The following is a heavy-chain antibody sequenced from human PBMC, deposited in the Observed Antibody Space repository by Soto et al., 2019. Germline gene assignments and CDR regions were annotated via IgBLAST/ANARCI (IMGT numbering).Heavy chain of an antibody. CDR3: AKDQKITALSDFYS. J-gene: IGHJ4*02. Sequence: QVQLVESGGGVDQPGASLTLSCEASGFTFRNYGMHWVRQAPGKGLEWVAVVSYDGSNKLYAGSLKGRFTISRDNSKNTLFLQINSLRDEDTAVYFCAKDQKITALSDFYSWGQGTLVTVSS. CDR2: VSYDGSNK. V-gene: IGHV3-30*18. CDR1: GFTFRNYG. D-gene: IGHD3-16*01.